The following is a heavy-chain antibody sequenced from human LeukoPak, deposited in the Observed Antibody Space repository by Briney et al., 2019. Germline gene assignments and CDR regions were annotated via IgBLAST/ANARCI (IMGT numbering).Heavy chain of an antibody. CDR3: ARDFTGCSSGPPYFDY. Sequence: PGGSLRLSCAASGFTFSSYSMNWVRQAPGKGLEWVSSISSSSSYIYYADSVKGRFTISRDNAKNSLYLQMNSLRAEDTAVYYCARDFTGCSSGPPYFDYWGQGTLVTVSS. CDR2: ISSSSSYI. D-gene: IGHD6-19*01. V-gene: IGHV3-21*01. J-gene: IGHJ4*02. CDR1: GFTFSSYS.